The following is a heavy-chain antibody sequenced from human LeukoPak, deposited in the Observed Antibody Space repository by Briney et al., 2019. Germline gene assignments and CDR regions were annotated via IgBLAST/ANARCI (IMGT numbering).Heavy chain of an antibody. CDR2: ISSSSFKI. CDR3: VRDPSYGSSWYYYMDV. Sequence: PGGSLRLSCAASEFTFVRYAMNWVRQAPGKGLEWVSYISSSSFKIGYADSVKGRFTISRDNSKNSLYLQMDSLRVEDTAVYHCVRDPSYGSSWYYYMDVWGKGTTVTVSS. D-gene: IGHD6-13*01. J-gene: IGHJ6*03. V-gene: IGHV3-48*04. CDR1: EFTFVRYA.